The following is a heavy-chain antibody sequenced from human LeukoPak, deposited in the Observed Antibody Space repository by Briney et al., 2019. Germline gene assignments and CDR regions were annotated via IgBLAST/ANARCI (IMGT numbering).Heavy chain of an antibody. CDR1: GGSIDNSNGYF. D-gene: IGHD1-26*01. CDR2: ISYVGQT. Sequence: SETLPLTCTVSGGSIDNSNGYFWVWLRQPPGKGLEWIGSISYVGQTFYNSSLESRVTLSVDKSRNQFSLRLRSVTAADTAVFYCARLVYSDPNYFDYWGQGSLVTVSS. V-gene: IGHV4-39*01. J-gene: IGHJ4*02. CDR3: ARLVYSDPNYFDY.